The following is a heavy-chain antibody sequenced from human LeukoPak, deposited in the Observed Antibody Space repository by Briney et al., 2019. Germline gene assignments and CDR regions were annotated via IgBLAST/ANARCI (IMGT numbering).Heavy chain of an antibody. V-gene: IGHV3-30*18. CDR2: ISYDGSNK. J-gene: IGHJ4*02. CDR1: GFTFSSYG. CDR3: AKDPRPKWELPSYFDY. Sequence: PGGSLRLSCAASGFTFSSYGMHWVRQAPGKGLEWVAVISYDGSNKYYADSVKGRFTISRDNSKNTLYLQMNSLRAEDTAVYYCAKDPRPKWELPSYFDYWGQGTLVTVS. D-gene: IGHD1-26*01.